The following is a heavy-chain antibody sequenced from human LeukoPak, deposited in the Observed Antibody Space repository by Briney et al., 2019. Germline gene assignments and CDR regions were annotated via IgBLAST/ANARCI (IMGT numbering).Heavy chain of an antibody. Sequence: SETLSLTCAVYGGSFSGYYWSWIRQPPGKGLEWIGEINHSGSTNYNPSLKSRVTISVDTSKNQFSLKLSSVTAADTAVYYCARGRRYFDYWGQGTLVTVS. CDR3: ARGRRYFDY. CDR1: GGSFSGYY. D-gene: IGHD1-14*01. V-gene: IGHV4-34*01. CDR2: INHSGST. J-gene: IGHJ4*02.